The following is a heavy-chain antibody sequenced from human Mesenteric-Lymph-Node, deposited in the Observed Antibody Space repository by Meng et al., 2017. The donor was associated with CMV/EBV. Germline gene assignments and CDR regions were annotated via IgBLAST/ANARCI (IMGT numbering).Heavy chain of an antibody. CDR3: AREDSRGINPPNYFDP. CDR2: IYYTGST. Sequence: SETLSLTCTVSGGSISSSSYYWGWIRQPPGKGLEWIGYIYYTGSTNYNPSLKSRVTISVDTSKNEFSLKVTSVTAADTAVYYCAREDSRGINPPNYFDPWGQGTLVTVSS. V-gene: IGHV4-61*01. J-gene: IGHJ5*02. CDR1: GGSISSSSYY. D-gene: IGHD3-10*01.